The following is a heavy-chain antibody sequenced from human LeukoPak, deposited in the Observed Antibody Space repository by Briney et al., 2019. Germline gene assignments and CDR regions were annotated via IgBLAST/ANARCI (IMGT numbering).Heavy chain of an antibody. Sequence: PGGSLSLSCAASGFTFSSYEMNWVRQAQGKGLEWVSKISSSGSAIYYADSVKGRFTISRDNAKSTLYLQMNSLRAEDTAVYYCARGGSLGYWGQGTLVTVSS. CDR3: ARGGSLGY. CDR2: ISSSGSAI. D-gene: IGHD6-19*01. V-gene: IGHV3-48*03. CDR1: GFTFSSYE. J-gene: IGHJ4*02.